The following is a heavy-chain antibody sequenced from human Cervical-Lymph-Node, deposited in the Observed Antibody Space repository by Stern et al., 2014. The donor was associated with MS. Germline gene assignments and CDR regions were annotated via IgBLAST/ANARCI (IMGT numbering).Heavy chain of an antibody. CDR1: GFVFRRHA. J-gene: IGHJ4*02. D-gene: IGHD1-26*01. V-gene: IGHV3-30*04. CDR2: ISYDGRDK. Sequence: QVQLVESVGGVVKPGRSLRLSCEASGFVFRRHALHWVRQAPGKGLELVAFISYDGRDKYYPDSVKGRFTVSRDNSNNTVDLEMNSLRLEDTAVYYCAKGGSGSYLDWGQGSLVTVSS. CDR3: AKGGSGSYLD.